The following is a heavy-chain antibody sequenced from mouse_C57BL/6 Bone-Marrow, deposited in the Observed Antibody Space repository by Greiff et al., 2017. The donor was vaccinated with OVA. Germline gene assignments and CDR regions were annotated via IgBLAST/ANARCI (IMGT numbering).Heavy chain of an antibody. CDR2: IDPSDSYT. V-gene: IGHV1-50*01. J-gene: IGHJ3*01. CDR3: ASAVFAY. Sequence: QVQLQQPGAELVKPGASVKLSCKASGYTFTSYWMQWVKQRPGQGLEWIGEIDPSDSYTNYNQKFKGKATLTVDTSSSTAYMQLNSLTSEDSAVYYCASAVFAYWGLGTLVTVSA. CDR1: GYTFTSYW.